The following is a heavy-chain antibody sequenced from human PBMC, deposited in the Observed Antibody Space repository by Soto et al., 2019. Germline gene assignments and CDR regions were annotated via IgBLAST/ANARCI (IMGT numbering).Heavy chain of an antibody. CDR3: ASQNPDYGGILPRVSEYFQH. CDR1: RFTFSDYA. J-gene: IGHJ1*01. D-gene: IGHD4-17*01. V-gene: IGHV3-23*01. CDR2: ISGRGGTT. Sequence: GGSLRLSCAASRFTFSDYAMSWVRQTPGKGLDWVSYISGRGGTTYYADSVKGRLTISRDNSKNTLYLEMNSLRAEDTAVYYCASQNPDYGGILPRVSEYFQHWGQGTLVTVSS.